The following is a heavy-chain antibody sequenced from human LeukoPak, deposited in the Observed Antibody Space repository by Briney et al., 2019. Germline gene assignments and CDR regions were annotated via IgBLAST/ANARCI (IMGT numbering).Heavy chain of an antibody. J-gene: IGHJ4*02. CDR2: ISSSSSYI. V-gene: IGHV3-21*01. CDR1: GDSISSYY. CDR3: ATHRKRGGDY. D-gene: IGHD2-15*01. Sequence: PSETLSLTCTVCGDSISSYYWSWIRQPPGKGLEWVSSISSSSSYIYYADSVKGRFTISRDNAKNSLYLQMNSLRAENTAVYYCATHRKRGGDYWGQGTPVTVSS.